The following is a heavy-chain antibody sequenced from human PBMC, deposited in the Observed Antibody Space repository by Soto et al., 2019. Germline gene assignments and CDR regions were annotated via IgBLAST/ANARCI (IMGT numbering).Heavy chain of an antibody. CDR1: CESFSGYY. J-gene: IGHJ4*02. D-gene: IGHD1-26*01. Sequence: SETLSLTCGVYCESFSGYYWSWLRQTPGKGLEWIGEINHSGSTNYNPSLKMRVTISVDRSKNQFSLKLRSVTAANTAVYYCAACIVGDTKYYIVYWSQGTIVTVSS. CDR3: AACIVGDTKYYIVY. V-gene: IGHV4-34*01. CDR2: INHSGST.